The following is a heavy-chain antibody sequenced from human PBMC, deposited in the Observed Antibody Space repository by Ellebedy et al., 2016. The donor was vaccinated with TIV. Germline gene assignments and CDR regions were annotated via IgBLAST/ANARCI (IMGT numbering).Heavy chain of an antibody. CDR2: IIPIFGTA. CDR3: ASGYCGGDCYSRGWWFDP. V-gene: IGHV1-69*13. J-gene: IGHJ5*02. D-gene: IGHD2-21*02. Sequence: ASVKVSXXASGGTFSSYAISWVRQAPGQGLEWMGGIIPIFGTANYAQKFQGRVTITADESTSTAYMELSSLRSEDTAMYYCASGYCGGDCYSRGWWFDPWGQGTLVTVSS. CDR1: GGTFSSYA.